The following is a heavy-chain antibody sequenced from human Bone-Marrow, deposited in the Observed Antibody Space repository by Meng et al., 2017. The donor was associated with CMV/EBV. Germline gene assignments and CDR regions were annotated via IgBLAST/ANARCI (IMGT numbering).Heavy chain of an antibody. CDR2: ISSSSSYI. J-gene: IGHJ4*02. D-gene: IGHD3-10*01. V-gene: IGHV3-21*01. CDR1: GFTFSSYS. CDR3: ARDVGEYLPMAFDY. Sequence: GESLKISCAASGFTFSSYSMNWVRQAPGKGLEWVSSISSSSSYIYYADSVKGRFTISRDNAKNSLYLQMNSLRAEDTAVYYCARDVGEYLPMAFDYWAQGTLATFSS.